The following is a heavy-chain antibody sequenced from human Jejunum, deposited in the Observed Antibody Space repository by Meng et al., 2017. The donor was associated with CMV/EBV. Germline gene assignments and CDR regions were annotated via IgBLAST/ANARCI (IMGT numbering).Heavy chain of an antibody. CDR1: GFTFSRYW. CDR3: ARGYNYNMDV. CDR2: SNSDGSST. J-gene: IGHJ6*02. Sequence: CAASGFTFSRYWMHWVRQAPGKGPVWGSRSNSDGSSTSYAESVKGRFNISRDKAKNTLYLQMNSLRAEDTAVYYCARGYNYNMDVWGQGTTVTVSS. V-gene: IGHV3-74*01.